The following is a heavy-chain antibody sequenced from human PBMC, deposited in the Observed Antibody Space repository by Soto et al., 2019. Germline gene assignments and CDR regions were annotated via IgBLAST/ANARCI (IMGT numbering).Heavy chain of an antibody. CDR3: GRHRGYNYGHVDY. V-gene: IGHV4-39*01. CDR2: IYHSGSA. CDR1: GGSISTNGYY. D-gene: IGHD5-18*01. J-gene: IGHJ4*02. Sequence: QLQLQESGPGLVKPSETLSLTCTVSGGSISTNGYYWGWIRQPPGKGLEWIGSIYHSGSAYQNPSLKSRVTISVDTSMTQVSLKVRSVTAADTAVYYCGRHRGYNYGHVDYWGQGTLVTVSS.